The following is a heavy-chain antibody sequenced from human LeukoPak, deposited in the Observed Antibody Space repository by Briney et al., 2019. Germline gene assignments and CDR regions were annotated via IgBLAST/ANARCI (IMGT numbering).Heavy chain of an antibody. Sequence: GGSLRLSCAVSGFTFSSYAMHWVRQAPGKGLEWVAVISYDGSNKYYADSVKGRFTISRDNSKNMLYLQMNSLRAEDTAVYYCARLSHFDYWGQRTLVTVSS. CDR3: ARLSHFDY. J-gene: IGHJ4*02. CDR1: GFTFSSYA. D-gene: IGHD3-16*02. V-gene: IGHV3-30-3*01. CDR2: ISYDGSNK.